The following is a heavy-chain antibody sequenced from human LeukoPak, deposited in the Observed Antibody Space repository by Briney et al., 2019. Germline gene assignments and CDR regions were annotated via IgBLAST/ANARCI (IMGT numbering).Heavy chain of an antibody. J-gene: IGHJ5*02. CDR2: ISSSGSTI. D-gene: IGHD4-11*01. CDR1: GFTFSSYE. Sequence: GGSLRLSCAASGFTFSSYEMNWVRQAPGKGLEWVSYISSSGSTIYYADSVKGRFTISRDNAKNSLYLQMNSLRAEDTAVYYCASQTVTTGGYNLFDPWGQGTLVTVSS. CDR3: ASQTVTTGGYNLFDP. V-gene: IGHV3-48*03.